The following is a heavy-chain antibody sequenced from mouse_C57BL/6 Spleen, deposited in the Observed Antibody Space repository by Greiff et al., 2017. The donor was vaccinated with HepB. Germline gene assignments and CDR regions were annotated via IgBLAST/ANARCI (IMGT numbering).Heavy chain of an antibody. V-gene: IGHV14-4*01. J-gene: IGHJ2*01. Sequence: EVKLVESGAELVRPGASVKLSCTASGFNIKDDYMHWVKQRPEQGLEWIGWIDPENGDTEYASKFQGKATITADTSSNTAYLQLSSLTSEDTAVYYCTGGYVDYWGQGTTLTVSS. CDR2: IDPENGDT. CDR3: TGGYVDY. CDR1: GFNIKDDY.